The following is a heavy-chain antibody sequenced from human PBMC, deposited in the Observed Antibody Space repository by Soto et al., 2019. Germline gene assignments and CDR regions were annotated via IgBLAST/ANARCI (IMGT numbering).Heavy chain of an antibody. D-gene: IGHD5-18*01. CDR2: IFHDGRA. CDR3: AQHEGYGLHS. CDR1: GGSHW. Sequence: QVQLQEPGPGLVKPSGTLSLTCTVSGGSHWYSWVRQAPGKGLEWIGQIFHDGRASYDPSLQSQVTISIDKSRNQISLNVPSLTAADTAIYYCAQHEGYGLHSWGQGALVVVSS. J-gene: IGHJ4*02. V-gene: IGHV4-4*02.